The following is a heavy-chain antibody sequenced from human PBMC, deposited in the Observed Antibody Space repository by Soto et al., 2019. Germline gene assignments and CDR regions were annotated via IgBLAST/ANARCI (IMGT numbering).Heavy chain of an antibody. Sequence: GASVKVSCKASGYTFTSYYMPWVCHVPRQPLEWIVIINPSGGSTSYEQKFQGRVTMTRDTSTSTVYMELSSLRSEDTAVYYCARGWAKESGYSGYVPGNYYYGMDVWGQGTTVTVSS. CDR3: ARGWAKESGYSGYVPGNYYYGMDV. CDR1: GYTFTSYY. J-gene: IGHJ6*02. V-gene: IGHV1-46*01. D-gene: IGHD5-12*01. CDR2: INPSGGST.